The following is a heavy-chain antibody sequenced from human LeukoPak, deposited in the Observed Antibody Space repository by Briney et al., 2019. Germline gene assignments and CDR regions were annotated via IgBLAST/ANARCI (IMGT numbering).Heavy chain of an antibody. CDR1: GYTFTSYG. J-gene: IGHJ6*02. V-gene: IGHV1-18*01. CDR3: ARDRAGYNWNQPRMDYYYYGMDV. Sequence: GASVKVSCEASGYTFTSYGISWVRQAPGQGLEWMGWISAYNGNTNYAQKLQGRVTMTTDTSTSTAYMELRSLRSDDTAVYYCARDRAGYNWNQPRMDYYYYGMDVWGQGTTVTVSS. CDR2: ISAYNGNT. D-gene: IGHD1-20*01.